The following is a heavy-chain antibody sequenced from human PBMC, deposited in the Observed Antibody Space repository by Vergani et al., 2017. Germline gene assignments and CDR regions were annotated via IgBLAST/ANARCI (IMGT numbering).Heavy chain of an antibody. Sequence: QVQLVESGGGVVQPGRSLRLSCAASGFTFSSYGMHWVRQAPGKGLEWVAVISYEGSNKYYADSVKGRFTISRDNSKNTLYLQMNSLRAEDTAVYYCAKDGGITGTMSYMDVWGKGTTVTVSS. CDR2: ISYEGSNK. J-gene: IGHJ6*03. CDR3: AKDGGITGTMSYMDV. D-gene: IGHD1-7*01. CDR1: GFTFSSYG. V-gene: IGHV3-30*18.